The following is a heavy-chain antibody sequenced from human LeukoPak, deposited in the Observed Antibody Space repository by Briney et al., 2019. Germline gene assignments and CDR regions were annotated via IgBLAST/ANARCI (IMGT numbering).Heavy chain of an antibody. D-gene: IGHD3-3*01. J-gene: IGHJ3*02. CDR3: AKRGFGVVTVEAFDI. V-gene: IGHV3-9*01. CDR1: GFTFDDYA. Sequence: GGSLRLSCAASGFTFDDYAMHWVRQAPGKGLEWVSGISWSSGSIGYADSVKGRFTISRDNAKNSLYLQMNSLRAEDTALYYCAKRGFGVVTVEAFDIWGQGTMVTVSS. CDR2: ISWSSGSI.